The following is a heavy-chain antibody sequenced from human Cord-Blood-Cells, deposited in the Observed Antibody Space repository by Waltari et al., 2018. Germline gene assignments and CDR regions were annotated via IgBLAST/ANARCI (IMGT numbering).Heavy chain of an antibody. J-gene: IGHJ4*02. V-gene: IGHV1-2*02. D-gene: IGHD1-26*01. CDR2: INPNSGGT. CDR3: ARGPRSKVGATDY. Sequence: QVQLVQSGAEVKKPGASVKVSCTASGYTFTGYYRPWVRKAPGQGLEWMGWINPNSGGTNYAQKFQGRVTMTRDTSISTAYMELSRLRSDDTAVYYCARGPRSKVGATDYWGQGTLVTVSS. CDR1: GYTFTGYY.